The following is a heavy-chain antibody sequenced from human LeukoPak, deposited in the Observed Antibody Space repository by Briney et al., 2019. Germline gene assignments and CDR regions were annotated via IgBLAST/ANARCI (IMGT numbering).Heavy chain of an antibody. J-gene: IGHJ3*01. CDR3: AKEKAVARSSGWHAFDV. Sequence: PGGSLRLSCAASGFTFSSHAMSWARQAPGKGLQWVSAVSPGGDKTYYADSGKGRFTVSRDNSRNTLYLQMSSLRADDTAVYFCAKEKAVARSSGWHAFDVWGQGSLVTVS. CDR1: GFTFSSHA. D-gene: IGHD6-19*01. CDR2: VSPGGDKT. V-gene: IGHV3-23*01.